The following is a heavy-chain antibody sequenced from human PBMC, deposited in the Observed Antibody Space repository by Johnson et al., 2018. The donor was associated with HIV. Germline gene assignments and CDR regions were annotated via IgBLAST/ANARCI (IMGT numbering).Heavy chain of an antibody. CDR2: LFSGDTT. V-gene: IGHV3-66*01. J-gene: IGHJ3*02. Sequence: VQLVESGGGLVQPGGSLRLSCAASGLTVSSNYMSWVRQAPGKGLEWVSVLFSGDTTYYADSVKGRFTISRDNSKNTLFLQMNSLRAEDTAVYYCAKDRGSPGIPAAFDIWGQGTMVTVSS. D-gene: IGHD1-26*01. CDR1: GLTVSSNY. CDR3: AKDRGSPGIPAAFDI.